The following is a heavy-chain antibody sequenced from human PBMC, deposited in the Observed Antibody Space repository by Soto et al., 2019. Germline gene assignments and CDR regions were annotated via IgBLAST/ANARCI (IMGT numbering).Heavy chain of an antibody. CDR2: IYYSGST. CDR1: GGSVSSGSYY. V-gene: IGHV4-61*01. J-gene: IGHJ4*02. CDR3: ARHRGYGDYDY. D-gene: IGHD4-17*01. Sequence: SETLSLTCTVSGGSVSSGSYYWSWIRQPPGKGLEWIGYIYYSGSTNYNPSLKSRVTISVDTSKNQFSLKLSSVTAADTAVYYCARHRGYGDYDYWGQGTLVTVSS.